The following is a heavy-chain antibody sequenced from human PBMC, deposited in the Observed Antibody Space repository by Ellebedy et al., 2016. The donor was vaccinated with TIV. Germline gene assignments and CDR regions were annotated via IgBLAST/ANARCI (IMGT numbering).Heavy chain of an antibody. D-gene: IGHD6-19*01. CDR3: ATGTVAGEGGPDYYEI. Sequence: GGSLRLXXAASGFTFNTHVMLWVRQAPGKGLEWVAVIWYDGSTNYYADSVKGRFTISRDNSKSTVYLEMNSLRTEDTAVYFCATGTVAGEGGPDYYEIWGQGTLVTVSS. V-gene: IGHV3-33*01. J-gene: IGHJ4*02. CDR1: GFTFNTHV. CDR2: IWYDGSTN.